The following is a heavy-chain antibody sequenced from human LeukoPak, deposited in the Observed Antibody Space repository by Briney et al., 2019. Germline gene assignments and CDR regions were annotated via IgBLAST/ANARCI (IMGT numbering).Heavy chain of an antibody. Sequence: GGSLRLSCAASGFTFSSYAMSWVRQAPGKGLEWVSAISGSGGSTYYADSVKGRFTISRDNSKNTLYLQMNSLGAEDTAVYYCAKDLPTDYYGSGSYAHNYWGQGTLVTVSS. V-gene: IGHV3-23*01. CDR1: GFTFSSYA. D-gene: IGHD3-10*01. CDR3: AKDLPTDYYGSGSYAHNY. J-gene: IGHJ4*02. CDR2: ISGSGGST.